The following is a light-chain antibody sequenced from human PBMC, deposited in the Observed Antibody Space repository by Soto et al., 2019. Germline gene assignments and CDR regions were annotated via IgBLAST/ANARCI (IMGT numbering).Light chain of an antibody. J-gene: IGLJ2*01. CDR2: EDS. V-gene: IGLV2-23*01. Sequence: QSALTQPASVSGSPGQSITISCTGTSSNVGTYNLVSWYQQHPGKAPKLLIYEDSKWPSGVSNRFSGSKSGNTASLTISGLQAEDEADYYCCSYASGKSLIFGGGTKLTVL. CDR3: CSYASGKSLI. CDR1: SSNVGTYNL.